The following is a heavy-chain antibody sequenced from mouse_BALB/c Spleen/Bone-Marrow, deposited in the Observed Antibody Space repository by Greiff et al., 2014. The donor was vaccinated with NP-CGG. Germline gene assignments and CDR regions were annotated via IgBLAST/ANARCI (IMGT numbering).Heavy chain of an antibody. CDR2: ISSGGSYT. CDR1: GFTFSSYA. Sequence: DVMLVESGGGLVKPGGSLKLSCAVSGFTFSSYAMSWVRQSPEKRLEWVAEISSGGSYTYYPDTVTGRFTISRDNAKNTLYLEMSSLRSEDTAMYYCARDHYGYYTMDYWGQGTSVTVSS. D-gene: IGHD1-2*01. J-gene: IGHJ4*01. V-gene: IGHV5-9-4*01. CDR3: ARDHYGYYTMDY.